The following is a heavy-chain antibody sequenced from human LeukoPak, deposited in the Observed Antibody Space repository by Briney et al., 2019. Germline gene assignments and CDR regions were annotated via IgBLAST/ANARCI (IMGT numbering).Heavy chain of an antibody. J-gene: IGHJ4*02. V-gene: IGHV3-21*01. CDR3: ARAREGDTRDFES. CDR2: ITSRSFI. D-gene: IGHD2-2*01. CDR1: GVTFSSYT. Sequence: GGSLRLSCAASGVTFSSYTMTWVRQAPGKGLEWVSSITSRSFIYYADSLKGRFTISRDNAQNSLYLQMNSLRAEDTALYYCARAREGDTRDFESWGQGTLVTVSS.